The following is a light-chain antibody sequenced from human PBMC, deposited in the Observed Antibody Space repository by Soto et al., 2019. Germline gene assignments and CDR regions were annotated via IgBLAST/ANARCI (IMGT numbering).Light chain of an antibody. J-gene: IGKJ2*01. CDR3: QQYNTYPYT. CDR1: QSIGSW. Sequence: DIQMTQSPSTLSASVGDRVTITCRASQSIGSWLAWYQQKPGKAPNLLIYKGSSLESGVPSRFSGSGSGTEFTLTISSLQPDDFASYYCQQYNTYPYTFGQGTKLEIE. V-gene: IGKV1-5*03. CDR2: KGS.